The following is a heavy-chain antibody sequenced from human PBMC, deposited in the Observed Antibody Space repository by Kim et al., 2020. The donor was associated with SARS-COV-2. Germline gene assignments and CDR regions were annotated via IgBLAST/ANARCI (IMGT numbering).Heavy chain of an antibody. CDR1: GFTFSNAW. J-gene: IGHJ6*02. CDR2: IKSKTDGGTT. CDR3: TTSPGFGESPYYYYYYGMDV. D-gene: IGHD3-10*01. V-gene: IGHV3-15*01. Sequence: GGSLRLSCAASGFTFSNAWMSWVRQAPGKGLEWVGRIKSKTDGGTTDYAAPVKGRFTISRDDSKNTLYLQMNSLKTEDTAVYYCTTSPGFGESPYYYYYYGMDVWGQGTTVTVSS.